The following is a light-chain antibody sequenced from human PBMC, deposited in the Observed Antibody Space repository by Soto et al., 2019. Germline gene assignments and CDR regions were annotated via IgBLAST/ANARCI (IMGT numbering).Light chain of an antibody. J-gene: IGKJ1*01. CDR2: GAS. Sequence: EIVMTQSPATLSVSPGERATLSCRASQSVSSKLAWYQQKPGQGPRLLIYGASTRATGIPARFSGSGSGTEFTLPISGLQSEDFAVYYCQQYSTWLWTFGQGTKVEIK. CDR3: QQYSTWLWT. CDR1: QSVSSK. V-gene: IGKV3-15*01.